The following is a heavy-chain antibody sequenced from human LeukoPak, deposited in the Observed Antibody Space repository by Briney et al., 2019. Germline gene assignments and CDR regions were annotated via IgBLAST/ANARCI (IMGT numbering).Heavy chain of an antibody. J-gene: IGHJ4*02. V-gene: IGHV1-2*02. CDR1: GYTFTDYY. CDR2: INPNSGGT. CDR3: ARDGTGDRVLYYFDY. Sequence: GASVKVSCKASGYTFTDYYVHWVRQAPGQGLEWMGWINPNSGGTNYAQKFQGRVTMTRDTSISTAYMELSRLRSDDTAVYYCARDGTGDRVLYYFDYWDQGTLVTVSS. D-gene: IGHD7-27*01.